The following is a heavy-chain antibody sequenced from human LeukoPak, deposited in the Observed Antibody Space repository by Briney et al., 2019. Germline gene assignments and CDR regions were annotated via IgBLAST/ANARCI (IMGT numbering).Heavy chain of an antibody. CDR2: IYYSGNT. D-gene: IGHD1-14*01. Sequence: PSESLSLTCTVAGDSISNYYWSWIRQPPGKGLEWIGYIYYSGNTDYNTSLKSRVTISVDTPKKQFSLRLNSVTAADTAVYYCARYRNEALFAFDIWGQGTMVTVSS. V-gene: IGHV4-59*01. CDR3: ARYRNEALFAFDI. J-gene: IGHJ3*02. CDR1: GDSISNYY.